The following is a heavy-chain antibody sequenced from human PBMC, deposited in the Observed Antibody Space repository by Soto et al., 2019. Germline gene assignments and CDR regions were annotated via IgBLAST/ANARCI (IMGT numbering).Heavy chain of an antibody. CDR1: GGSCSGYY. CDR3: ARSPRITMIVVVNPAEYFQH. D-gene: IGHD3-22*01. Sequence: PSETLSLTCAFYGGSCSGYYWSWIRQPPGKGLEWIGEINHSGSTNYNPSLKSRVTISVDTSKNQFYLKLSSVTAADTAVYYCARSPRITMIVVVNPAEYFQHWGQGTLVTVSS. CDR2: INHSGST. V-gene: IGHV4-34*01. J-gene: IGHJ1*01.